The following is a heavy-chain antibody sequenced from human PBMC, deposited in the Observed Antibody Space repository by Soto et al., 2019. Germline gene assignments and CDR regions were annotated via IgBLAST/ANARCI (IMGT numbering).Heavy chain of an antibody. Sequence: PSETLSLTCTVSGGSISSFYSSWIRQPPGKGLEWIGYIYYSGSTNYNPSLKSRVTISVDTSKNQFSLKLSSVTAADTAVYYCARFPRGYSYGHFDYWGQGTLVTVSS. J-gene: IGHJ4*02. D-gene: IGHD5-18*01. CDR3: ARFPRGYSYGHFDY. CDR1: GGSISSFY. V-gene: IGHV4-59*01. CDR2: IYYSGST.